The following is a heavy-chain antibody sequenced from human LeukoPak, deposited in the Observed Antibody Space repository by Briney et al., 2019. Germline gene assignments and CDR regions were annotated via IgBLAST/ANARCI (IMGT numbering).Heavy chain of an antibody. Sequence: GESLKISCKGSGYSFTSYWIGWVRQMPGKGPEWMGIIYPGDSDTRYSPSFQGQVTISADKSISTAYLQWSSLKASDTAMYYCARRYCSSTSCYPPDYWGQGTLVTVSS. V-gene: IGHV5-51*01. J-gene: IGHJ4*02. CDR1: GYSFTSYW. CDR2: IYPGDSDT. CDR3: ARRYCSSTSCYPPDY. D-gene: IGHD2-2*01.